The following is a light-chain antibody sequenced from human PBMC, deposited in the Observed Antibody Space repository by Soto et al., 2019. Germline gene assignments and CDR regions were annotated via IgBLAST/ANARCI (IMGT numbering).Light chain of an antibody. V-gene: IGKV1-5*01. CDR2: DAS. J-gene: IGKJ1*01. CDR3: QQYNSYSMT. CDR1: ESIDNW. Sequence: DLQMTQSPSTLSASVGDTGTITCRASESIDNWLAWYQQKPGKAPKLLIYDASSLESGVPSRFSGSGSGTEFTLTISSLQPDDFATYYCQQYNSYSMTFGQGTKVDI.